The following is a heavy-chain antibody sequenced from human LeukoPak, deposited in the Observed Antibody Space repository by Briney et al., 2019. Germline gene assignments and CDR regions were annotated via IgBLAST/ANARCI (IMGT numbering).Heavy chain of an antibody. CDR3: ANSPVGGNSLVDY. D-gene: IGHD4-23*01. CDR2: ISGSGGTT. J-gene: IGHJ4*02. CDR1: GFTFSSYA. Sequence: GGTLRLSCAASGFTFSSYAMSWVRQAPGKGLEWVSAISGSGGTTYYADSVKGRFTISRDNSKNTLYLQMNSLRAEDTAVYYCANSPVGGNSLVDYWGQGTLVTVSS. V-gene: IGHV3-23*01.